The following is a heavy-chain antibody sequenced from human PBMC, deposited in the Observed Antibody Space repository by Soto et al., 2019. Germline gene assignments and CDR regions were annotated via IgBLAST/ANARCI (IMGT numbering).Heavy chain of an antibody. CDR1: GASVSHGY. CDR3: ARSYYDSTGFAVDP. V-gene: IGHV4-59*02. D-gene: IGHD3-22*01. J-gene: IGHJ5*02. CDR2: MYFGGSF. Sequence: SQTMSLPCNVSGASVSHGYWSWIRQPPGKGLEWIGFMYFGGSFNYNPSLTSRATISVEASKNQFSMKLTSVTASDTAVYYCARSYYDSTGFAVDPWGQGTLVTVSS.